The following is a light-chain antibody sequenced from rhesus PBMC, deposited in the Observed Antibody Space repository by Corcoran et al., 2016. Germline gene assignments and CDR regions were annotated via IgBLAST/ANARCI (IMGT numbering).Light chain of an antibody. V-gene: IGKV1-36*02. Sequence: DIQMTQSPSSLSASVGDRVTITCRASQGISDYLNWYQQKPGKAPKRLIYAASSLESGVPSRFSGSGSGTVVTLTISSLQPADFAAYYCLQGYSTPYSFGQGTKVEIK. J-gene: IGKJ2*01. CDR1: QGISDY. CDR2: AAS. CDR3: LQGYSTPYS.